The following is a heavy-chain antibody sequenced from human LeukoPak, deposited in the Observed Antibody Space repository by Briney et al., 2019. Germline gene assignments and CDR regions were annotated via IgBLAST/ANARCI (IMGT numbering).Heavy chain of an antibody. CDR3: ARSRYDILTGYASRNYYYYYGMDV. D-gene: IGHD3-9*01. V-gene: IGHV1-69*13. CDR2: IIPIFGTA. CDR1: GYTFTSYY. Sequence: SVKVSCKASGYTFTSYYMHWVRQAPGQGLEWMGGIIPIFGTANYAQKFQGRVTITADESTSTAYMELSSLRSEDTAVYYCARSRYDILTGYASRNYYYYYGMDVWGQGTTVTVSS. J-gene: IGHJ6*02.